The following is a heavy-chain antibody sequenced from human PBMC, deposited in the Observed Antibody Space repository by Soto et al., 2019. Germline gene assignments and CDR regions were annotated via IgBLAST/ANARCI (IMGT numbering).Heavy chain of an antibody. J-gene: IGHJ5*02. CDR3: ARARLPRRKQQLALSWFDP. CDR2: INHSGST. V-gene: IGHV4-34*01. D-gene: IGHD6-13*01. Sequence: PSETLSLTCTVSGGSIRSYYWSWIRQSPGKGLEWIGEINHSGSTNYNPSLKSRVTISVDTSKNQFSLKLSSVTAADTAVYYCARARLPRRKQQLALSWFDPWGQGTLVTVSS. CDR1: GGSIRSYY.